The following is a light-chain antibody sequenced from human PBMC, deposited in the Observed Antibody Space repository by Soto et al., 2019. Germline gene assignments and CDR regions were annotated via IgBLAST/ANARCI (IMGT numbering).Light chain of an antibody. CDR1: SSDVGGYNC. Sequence: QSVLAQPPSASGSPGQSITISCTGTSSDVGGYNCVSWYQQHPGKAPKLMIYEVSNRPSGVSNRFSGSKSGNTASLTISGLQAEDEADYYCSSYTSSTFYVFGTGTKVTVL. V-gene: IGLV2-14*01. J-gene: IGLJ1*01. CDR2: EVS. CDR3: SSYTSSTFYV.